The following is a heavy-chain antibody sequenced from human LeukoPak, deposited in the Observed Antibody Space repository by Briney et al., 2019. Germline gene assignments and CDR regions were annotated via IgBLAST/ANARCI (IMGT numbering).Heavy chain of an antibody. CDR3: ARPQEPEGYRSWAGRVYYYMAV. J-gene: IGHJ6*03. D-gene: IGHD6-13*01. V-gene: IGHV3-21*01. CDR1: GFTLSTYT. CDR2: INTGSNLV. Sequence: PGGSLSLSCAASGFTLSTYTMNWVRQAPGKGLEWVSSINTGSNLVYYADSVKGRFTISRDNAKNSLYLRMNSLRAEDTAVYYCARPQEPEGYRSWAGRVYYYMAVWGKAKTVTVSS.